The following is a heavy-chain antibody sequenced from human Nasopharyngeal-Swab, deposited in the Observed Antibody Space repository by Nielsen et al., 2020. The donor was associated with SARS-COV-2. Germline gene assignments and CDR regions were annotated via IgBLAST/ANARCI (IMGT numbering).Heavy chain of an antibody. CDR2: MNPNSGNT. Sequence: GWVGWMNPNSGNTGYAQKFQGRVTMTRNTSISTAYMELSSLRSEDTAVYYCARGFIVATIFHYYYYMDVWGKGTTVTVSS. D-gene: IGHD5-12*01. J-gene: IGHJ6*03. V-gene: IGHV1-8*01. CDR3: ARGFIVATIFHYYYYMDV.